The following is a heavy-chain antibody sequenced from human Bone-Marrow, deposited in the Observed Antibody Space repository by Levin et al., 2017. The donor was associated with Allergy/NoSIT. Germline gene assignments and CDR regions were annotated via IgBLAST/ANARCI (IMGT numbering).Heavy chain of an antibody. CDR2: ISADGGST. Sequence: PGGSLRLSCAASGFTFNRYAMTWVRQAPGEGLEWVSGISADGGSTYYADSVKGRFTISRDNSRNTVYLQMNSLRGEDTASYYCSGYFYYHYGMDVWRQGTTVAVSS. J-gene: IGHJ6*02. V-gene: IGHV3-23*01. D-gene: IGHD1-26*01. CDR1: GFTFNRYA. CDR3: SGYFYYHYGMDV.